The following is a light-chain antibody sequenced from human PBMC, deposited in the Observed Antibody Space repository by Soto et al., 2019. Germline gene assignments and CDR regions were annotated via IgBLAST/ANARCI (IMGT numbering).Light chain of an antibody. CDR2: AAS. Sequence: EIVMTQSPATLSVSPGERATLSCRASQRISSNLAWYQHKTGQAPRLLIYAASTRATGIPARFSGSGSETEFTLTISSLQSEDFAVYYCQHYNNWLGTFGGGTKVDIK. CDR3: QHYNNWLGT. V-gene: IGKV3-15*01. J-gene: IGKJ4*01. CDR1: QRISSN.